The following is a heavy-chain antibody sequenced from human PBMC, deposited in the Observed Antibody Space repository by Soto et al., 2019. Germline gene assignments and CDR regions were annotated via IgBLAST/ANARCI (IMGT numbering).Heavy chain of an antibody. CDR1: GGSISSSTNY. V-gene: IGHV4-39*01. J-gene: IGHJ5*02. D-gene: IGHD3-10*01. CDR3: ARHPYYYGSGSYYNEDWFDP. Sequence: SETLSLTCTVSGGSISSSTNYWGWIRQPPGKGLEWIGSIYYGGSTYYNPSLKSRVTISVDTSKNQFSLKLSSVTAADTAVYYCARHPYYYGSGSYYNEDWFDPWGQGTLVTVSS. CDR2: IYYGGST.